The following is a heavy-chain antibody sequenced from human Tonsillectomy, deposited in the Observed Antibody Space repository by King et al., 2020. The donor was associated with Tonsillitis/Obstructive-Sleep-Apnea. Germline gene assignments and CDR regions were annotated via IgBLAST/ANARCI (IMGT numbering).Heavy chain of an antibody. CDR2: IYPGDSDT. D-gene: IGHD2-21*01. V-gene: IGHV5-51*01. J-gene: IGHJ4*02. Sequence: VQLVASVAAVNPPGESLTLSCQGSGYSFTSYWIGWVRQLPGKGLEWMGIIYPGDSDTRYSPSFQGQVPISADKSISTAYLQWSSLKASDTAMYYCARPALYCGGDCGDYWGQGTLVTVSS. CDR3: ARPALYCGGDCGDY. CDR1: GYSFTSYW.